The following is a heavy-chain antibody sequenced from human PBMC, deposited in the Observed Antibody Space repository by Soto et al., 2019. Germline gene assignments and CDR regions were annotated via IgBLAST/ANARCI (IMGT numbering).Heavy chain of an antibody. V-gene: IGHV3-21*01. CDR2: ISSSSSSYI. D-gene: IGHD6-13*01. Sequence: GGSLRLSCAASGFTFSSYSMNWVRQAPGKGLEWVSSISSSSSSYIYYADSVKGRFTISRDNAKNSLYLQMNSLRAEDTAVYYCARERIPAAGRYGMDVWGQGTTVTVSS. CDR1: GFTFSSYS. CDR3: ARERIPAAGRYGMDV. J-gene: IGHJ6*02.